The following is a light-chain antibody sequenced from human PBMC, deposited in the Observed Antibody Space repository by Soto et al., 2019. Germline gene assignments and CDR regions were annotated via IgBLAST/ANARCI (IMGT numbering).Light chain of an antibody. CDR2: NVS. V-gene: IGLV2-14*01. J-gene: IGLJ1*01. CDR3: SSFTSSSTYV. Sequence: QSALTQPASVSGSPGQSIAISCTGTSSDIGAYNYVSWYQQYQGKAPKLMIYNVSNRPSGVSDRFSGSKSGNTASLTISGLQAEDEAEYYCSSFTSSSTYVFGTGTKVTVL. CDR1: SSDIGAYNY.